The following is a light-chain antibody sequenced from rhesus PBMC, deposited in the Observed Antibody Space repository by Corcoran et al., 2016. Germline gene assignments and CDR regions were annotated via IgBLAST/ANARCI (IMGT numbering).Light chain of an antibody. J-gene: IGKJ3*01. Sequence: DIVMTQTPPSLPVTPGEPASISCRSSQSLLHSDGRTYLYWYLQKPGQPPRLLIYRGSNRFFGVPDRFSGSGSGTDFTLTISRVEAEDVGVYYCMQAFQTPLTFGPGTKLDIK. CDR2: RGS. CDR1: QSLLHSDGRTY. V-gene: IGKV2-73*01. CDR3: MQAFQTPLT.